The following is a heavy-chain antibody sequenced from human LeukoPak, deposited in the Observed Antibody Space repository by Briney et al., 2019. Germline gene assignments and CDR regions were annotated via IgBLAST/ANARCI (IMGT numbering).Heavy chain of an antibody. D-gene: IGHD2-2*01. CDR3: ARPAHYQLPESGFDY. Sequence: SETLSLTCTVSGGSISSSSYYWGWIRQPPGKGLEWIGCIYYSGSTYYNPSLKSRVTISVDTSKDQFSLKLSSVTAADTAVYYCARPAHYQLPESGFDYWGQGTLVTVSS. CDR2: IYYSGST. CDR1: GGSISSSSYY. J-gene: IGHJ4*02. V-gene: IGHV4-39*01.